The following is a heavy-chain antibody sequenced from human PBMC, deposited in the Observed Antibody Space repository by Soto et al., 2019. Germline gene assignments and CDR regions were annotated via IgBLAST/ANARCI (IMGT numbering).Heavy chain of an antibody. J-gene: IGHJ6*02. V-gene: IGHV1-18*01. Sequence: QVPLVQSGAEVKNPGASVKVSCKASGYTFTSYGISWVRQAPGQGHEWMGWISAYNGNTNYAQKLQGRVTMTTDTSASTAYMELRSLRSDDTAVYYCARDASWSSSSWYYYYGMDVWGQGTTVTVSS. CDR2: ISAYNGNT. D-gene: IGHD6-13*01. CDR3: ARDASWSSSSWYYYYGMDV. CDR1: GYTFTSYG.